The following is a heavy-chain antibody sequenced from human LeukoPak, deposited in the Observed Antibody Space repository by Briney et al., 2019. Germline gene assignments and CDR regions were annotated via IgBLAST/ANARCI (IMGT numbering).Heavy chain of an antibody. D-gene: IGHD6-13*01. Sequence: PGGSLRLSCAASGFTVSSNYMSWVRQAPGKGLEWVSVIYSGGSTYYADSVKGRFTTSRDNSKNTLYLQMNSLRAEDTAVYYCATVYSSSWYFNYWGQGTLVTVSS. J-gene: IGHJ4*02. CDR2: IYSGGST. CDR1: GFTVSSNY. V-gene: IGHV3-53*01. CDR3: ATVYSSSWYFNY.